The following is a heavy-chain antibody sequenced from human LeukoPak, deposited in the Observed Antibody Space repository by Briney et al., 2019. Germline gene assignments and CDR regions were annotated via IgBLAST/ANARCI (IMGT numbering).Heavy chain of an antibody. CDR3: ARQFRYSSGWYVIGY. J-gene: IGHJ4*02. V-gene: IGHV1-8*01. CDR1: GYTFTSYD. D-gene: IGHD6-13*01. CDR2: MNPNSGNT. Sequence: GASVKVSCKASGYTFTSYDINWVRQATGQGLEWMGWMNPNSGNTGYAQKFQGRVTMTRNTSISTAYMELSSLRSEDTAVYYCARQFRYSSGWYVIGYWGQGTLVTVSS.